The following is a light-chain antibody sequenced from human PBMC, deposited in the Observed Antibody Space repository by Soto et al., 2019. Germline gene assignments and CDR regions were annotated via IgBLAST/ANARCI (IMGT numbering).Light chain of an antibody. J-gene: IGKJ5*01. CDR2: GIS. V-gene: IGKV3-11*01. CDR1: QSVNSNY. Sequence: EIVMTQSPATLSVSPGERATLSCMASQSVNSNYLAWYQQKPGQAPRLLIYGISKRATGIPARFSGSGSGTDFTLTISSLEPDDFAVYYCQQRADWPITFGQGTRLEIK. CDR3: QQRADWPIT.